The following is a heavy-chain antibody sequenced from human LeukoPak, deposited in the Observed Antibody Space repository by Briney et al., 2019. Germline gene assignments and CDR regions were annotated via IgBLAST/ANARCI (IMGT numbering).Heavy chain of an antibody. CDR2: IDHSGST. J-gene: IGHJ6*03. Sequence: SETLSLTCTVSGGSFSSYYWTWIRQPPGKGLEWIGYIDHSGSTNYNPSLKSRVSISSDTSKNQFSLELSSVTAADTAVYYCARMFPAAYPDYYYYMDVWGKGTTVTISS. V-gene: IGHV4-59*12. CDR1: GGSFSSYY. D-gene: IGHD2-2*01. CDR3: ARMFPAAYPDYYYYMDV.